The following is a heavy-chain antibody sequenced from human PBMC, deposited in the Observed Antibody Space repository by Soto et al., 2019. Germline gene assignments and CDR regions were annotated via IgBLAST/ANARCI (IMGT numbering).Heavy chain of an antibody. CDR1: GFTFSTYG. CDR2: ISYDGRNK. CDR3: AKGGLKVTTSYYDS. Sequence: QVQLVESGGGVVQPGRSLRLSCAASGFTFSTYGMYWVRQAPGKGLEWVAVISYDGRNKYYGEAVKGRFTMSRDNSKNPLYLQMNRLRAEDTAVYYCAKGGLKVTTSYYDSWGQGTVVTVSS. J-gene: IGHJ4*02. D-gene: IGHD4-17*01. V-gene: IGHV3-30*18.